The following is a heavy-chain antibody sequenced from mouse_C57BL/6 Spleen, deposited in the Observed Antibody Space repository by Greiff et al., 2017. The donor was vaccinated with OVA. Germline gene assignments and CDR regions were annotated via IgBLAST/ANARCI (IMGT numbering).Heavy chain of an antibody. CDR2: FHPYNDDT. D-gene: IGHD2-4*01. J-gene: IGHJ3*01. CDR1: GYTFTTYP. CDR3: ARKLYDYDVGLFAY. V-gene: IGHV1-47*01. Sequence: VQLQQSGAELVKPGASVKLSCKASGYTFTTYPIEWMKQNHGKSLEWIGTFHPYNDDTKYNEKFKGKATLTVEKSSSTVYLELSRLTSDDSAVYYCARKLYDYDVGLFAYWGQGTLVTVSA.